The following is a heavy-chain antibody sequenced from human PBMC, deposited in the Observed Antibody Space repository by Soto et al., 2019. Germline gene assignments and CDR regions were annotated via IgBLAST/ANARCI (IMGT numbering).Heavy chain of an antibody. Sequence: QVQLQESGPGLVKPSQTLSLTCTVSGGSISSGGYYWSWIRQHPGKGLEWIGYIYYSGSSYYNPSLKSRVTISVNTSKNRFYLKMSSVAAADTAVYYCAASCVGCGGFNYYGMDVWGQGTTVTVSS. V-gene: IGHV4-31*03. CDR3: AASCVGCGGFNYYGMDV. CDR2: IYYSGSS. CDR1: GGSISSGGYY. J-gene: IGHJ6*02. D-gene: IGHD2-21*01.